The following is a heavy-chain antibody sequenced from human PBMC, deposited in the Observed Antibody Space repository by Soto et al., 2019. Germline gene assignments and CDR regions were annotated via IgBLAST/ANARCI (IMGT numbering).Heavy chain of an antibody. CDR3: AKESRRDDYYDSSGYSPYYFDY. D-gene: IGHD3-22*01. J-gene: IGHJ4*02. Sequence: GGSLRLSCAASGFTFSSYGMHWVRQAPGKGLEWVAVISYDGSNKYYADSVKGRFTISRDNSKNTPYLQMNSLRAEDTAVYYCAKESRRDDYYDSSGYSPYYFDYWGQGTLVTVSS. CDR1: GFTFSSYG. CDR2: ISYDGSNK. V-gene: IGHV3-30*18.